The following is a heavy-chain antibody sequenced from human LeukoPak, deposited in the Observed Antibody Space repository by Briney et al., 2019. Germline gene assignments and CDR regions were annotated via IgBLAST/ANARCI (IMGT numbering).Heavy chain of an antibody. J-gene: IGHJ4*02. CDR1: GFTFSIYG. D-gene: IGHD6-19*01. CDR3: ARVGYNSGWYEY. V-gene: IGHV3-33*01. CDR2: IWEDGTNI. Sequence: GESLRLSCAASGFTFSIYGMHWVRQAPGKGLEFVAGIWEDGTNIHYADSVKGRSTISRDNSKNTLYLQMNSLRAEDTAVYFCARVGYNSGWYEYWGQGTLVTVSS.